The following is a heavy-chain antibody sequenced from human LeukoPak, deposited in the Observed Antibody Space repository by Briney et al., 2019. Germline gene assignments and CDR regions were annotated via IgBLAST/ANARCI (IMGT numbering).Heavy chain of an antibody. V-gene: IGHV3-49*04. CDR1: GFTFGDYA. CDR3: TRYHYDTSGYYYLND. Sequence: GGSLRLSCTPSGFTFGDYALSWVRQAPGKGLEWVGFIRSKAYGGTTEHAASVKGRFTISRDDSKSIAYLQMNSLKTEDTAVYYCTRYHYDTSGYYYLNDWGQGTLVTVSS. J-gene: IGHJ4*02. CDR2: IRSKAYGGTT. D-gene: IGHD3-22*01.